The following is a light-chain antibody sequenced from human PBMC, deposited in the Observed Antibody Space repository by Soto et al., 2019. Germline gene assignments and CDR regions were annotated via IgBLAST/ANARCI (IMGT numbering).Light chain of an antibody. CDR2: EVS. V-gene: IGLV2-14*01. J-gene: IGLJ1*01. CDR3: SSYTSSRTLYV. Sequence: QSALTQPASVSGSPGQSITISCTGTSSDVGGYNYVSWYQQHPGKAPKLKIYEVSHRPSGVSNRFSGSKSGNTASLTISGLQAEDDADYYCSSYTSSRTLYVFGTGTKLTVL. CDR1: SSDVGGYNY.